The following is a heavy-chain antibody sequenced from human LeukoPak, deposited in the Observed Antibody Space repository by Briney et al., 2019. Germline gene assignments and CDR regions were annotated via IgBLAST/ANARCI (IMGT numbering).Heavy chain of an antibody. CDR3: ARAFGDGMVRGVMGLDY. CDR1: GFTFSSYG. CDR2: IWYDGSNK. V-gene: IGHV3-33*01. Sequence: GGSLRLSCAASGFTFSSYGMHWVRQAPGKGLEWVAVIWYDGSNKYYADSVKGRFTISRDNSKNTLYLQMNSLRAEDTAVYYCARAFGDGMVRGVMGLDYWGQGTLVTVSS. D-gene: IGHD3-10*01. J-gene: IGHJ4*02.